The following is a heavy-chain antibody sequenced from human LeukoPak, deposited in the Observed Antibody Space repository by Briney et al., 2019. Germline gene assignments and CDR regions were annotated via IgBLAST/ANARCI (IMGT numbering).Heavy chain of an antibody. V-gene: IGHV4-31*03. J-gene: IGHJ4*02. D-gene: IGHD3-22*01. CDR2: ISYSGST. CDR3: ARVRGDSSGDY. Sequence: SQTLSLTCTVSGGSITSGSYYWSWIRQHPGKGLEWIGYISYSGSTYSNPSLKIRLTISLDTSKNHFSLKLSSVTAADTAVYYCARVRGDSSGDYWGQGTLVSVSS. CDR1: GGSITSGSYY.